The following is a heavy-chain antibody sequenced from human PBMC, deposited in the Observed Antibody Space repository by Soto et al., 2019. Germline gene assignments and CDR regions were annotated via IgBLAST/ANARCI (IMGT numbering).Heavy chain of an antibody. CDR3: ARAPGYCSGGSCYPPHYYYGMDV. CDR2: IYYSGST. CDR1: GGSISSSSYY. Sequence: SETLSLTYTVSGGSISSSSYYWGWIRQPPGKGLEWIGSIYYSGSTYYNPSLKSRVTISVDTSKNQFSLKLSSVTAADTAVYYCARAPGYCSGGSCYPPHYYYGMDVWGQGTTVTVSS. J-gene: IGHJ6*02. D-gene: IGHD2-15*01. V-gene: IGHV4-39*01.